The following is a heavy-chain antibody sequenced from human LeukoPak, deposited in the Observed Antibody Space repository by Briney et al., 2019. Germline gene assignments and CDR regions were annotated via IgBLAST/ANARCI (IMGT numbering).Heavy chain of an antibody. CDR2: INPNSGGT. J-gene: IGHJ1*01. V-gene: IGHV1-2*02. Sequence: ASVKVSCKASGYTFTGYYMHWVRQAPGQGLEWMGWINPNSGGTNYAQKLQGRVTMTRDTSISTAYMELSRLRSDDTAVYYCAGGSIAVAYRQEYFQHWGQGTLVTVSS. CDR3: AGGSIAVAYRQEYFQH. D-gene: IGHD6-19*01. CDR1: GYTFTGYY.